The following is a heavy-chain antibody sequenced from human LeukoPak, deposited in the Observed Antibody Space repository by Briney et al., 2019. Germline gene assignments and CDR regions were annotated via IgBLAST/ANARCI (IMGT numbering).Heavy chain of an antibody. CDR2: IKQDGSEK. J-gene: IGHJ3*02. CDR1: GFTFSSYW. Sequence: PGGSLRLSCAASGFTFSSYWMSWVRQAPGKGLEWVANIKQDGSEKYYVDSVKGRFTISRDNAKNSLYLQMKSLRAEDTAVYYCARRPGVRQGGAFDIWGQGTMVTVSS. D-gene: IGHD2-8*01. V-gene: IGHV3-7*01. CDR3: ARRPGVRQGGAFDI.